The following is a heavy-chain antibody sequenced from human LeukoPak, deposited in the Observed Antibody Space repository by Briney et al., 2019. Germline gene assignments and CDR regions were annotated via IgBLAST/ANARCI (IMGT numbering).Heavy chain of an antibody. CDR1: GFTFSSYG. CDR3: AKDLRSTLWLPY. D-gene: IGHD3-10*01. CDR2: ISGGGGST. V-gene: IGHV3-23*01. Sequence: GGSLRLSCAASGFTFSSYGMSWVRQAPGKGLEWVSAISGGGGSTYYADSVKGRFTISRDNSKNTLYLQMNSLRAEDTAVYYCAKDLRSTLWLPYWGQGTLVTVSS. J-gene: IGHJ4*02.